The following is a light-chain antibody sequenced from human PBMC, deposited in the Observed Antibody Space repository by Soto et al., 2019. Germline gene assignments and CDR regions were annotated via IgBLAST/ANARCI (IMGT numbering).Light chain of an antibody. CDR1: SSDVGSYDR. CDR2: EVT. CDR3: SSYTTGSSLV. V-gene: IGLV2-18*02. Sequence: QSVLTQPPSVSGSPGQSVTISCTGTSSDVGSYDRVSWYQQPPGTAPRLMIYEVTNRPSGVPDRFSGSKSGNTASLTISGLQPEDDGDYYCSSYTTGSSLVFGLGTKLNVL. J-gene: IGLJ2*01.